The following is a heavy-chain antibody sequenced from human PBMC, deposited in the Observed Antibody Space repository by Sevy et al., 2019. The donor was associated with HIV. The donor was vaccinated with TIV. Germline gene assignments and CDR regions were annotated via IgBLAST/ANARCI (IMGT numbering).Heavy chain of an antibody. CDR1: GFTFRTYG. D-gene: IGHD1-26*01. V-gene: IGHV3-21*06. J-gene: IGHJ4*02. Sequence: GGSLRLSCVASGFTFRTYGIHWVRQAPGKGLEWVSSISGLSNYIYYAESLKGRFIISRDNAKNTLYLQMNSLRADDTAVYYCARGPPDGSYDYFDYWGQGTLVTVSS. CDR2: ISGLSNYI. CDR3: ARGPPDGSYDYFDY.